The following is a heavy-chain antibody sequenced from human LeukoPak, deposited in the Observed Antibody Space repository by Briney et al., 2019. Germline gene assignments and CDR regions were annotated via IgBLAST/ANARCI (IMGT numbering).Heavy chain of an antibody. CDR2: IIPIFGTA. CDR1: GGTFSSYA. J-gene: IGHJ4*02. Sequence: SVKVSCKASGGTFSSYAISWVRQAPGQELEWMGGIIPIFGTANYAQKFQGRVTITADESTSTAYMELSSLRSEDTAVYYCARVTRIYDSSGPLDYWGQGTLVTVSS. CDR3: ARVTRIYDSSGPLDY. V-gene: IGHV1-69*13. D-gene: IGHD3-22*01.